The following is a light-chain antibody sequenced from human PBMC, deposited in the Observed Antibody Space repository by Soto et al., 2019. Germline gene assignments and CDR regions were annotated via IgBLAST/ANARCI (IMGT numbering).Light chain of an antibody. CDR3: MQGTHWPIA. J-gene: IGKJ5*01. Sequence: DVVMTQSPLSLPVTLGQPASMSFSSSQSLVYSDGNIYVNWFQQRPGQSPRRLIYQVSNRDSGVPDRFSGSGAGTDFTLKISRVEAEDVGVYYCMQGTHWPIAFGQGTRLEIK. CDR2: QVS. CDR1: QSLVYSDGNIY. V-gene: IGKV2-30*01.